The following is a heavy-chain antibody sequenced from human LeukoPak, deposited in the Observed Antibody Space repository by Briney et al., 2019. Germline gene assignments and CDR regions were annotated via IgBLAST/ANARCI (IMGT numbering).Heavy chain of an antibody. CDR1: GGSLRGHH. Sequence: HPSETLSLTCGVYGGSLRGHHWSWIRQSPGRGLEWIGEVDESGNSNYNPSLKRRVTISIDTYENQFSLEVTSVTAADTAIYYCARAEMRLQWKETDQWGQGTLVTVSS. V-gene: IGHV4-34*01. CDR2: VDESGNS. J-gene: IGHJ1*01. D-gene: IGHD2-15*01. CDR3: ARAEMRLQWKETDQ.